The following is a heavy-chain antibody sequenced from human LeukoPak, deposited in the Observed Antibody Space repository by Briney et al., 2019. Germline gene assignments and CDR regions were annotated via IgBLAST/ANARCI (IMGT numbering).Heavy chain of an antibody. V-gene: IGHV3-33*06. CDR3: AKEAITYYYDSSGLY. CDR1: GFSFSTYG. CDR2: IWYDGTNK. D-gene: IGHD3-22*01. J-gene: IGHJ4*02. Sequence: SGGSLRLSCAASGFSFSTYGMHWVRQALSKGLEWVAVIWYDGTNKYYAASVKSRFTYSRNNSKNTVYLQMISLATEDTAVYYCAKEAITYYYDSSGLYWGQGTLATVSS.